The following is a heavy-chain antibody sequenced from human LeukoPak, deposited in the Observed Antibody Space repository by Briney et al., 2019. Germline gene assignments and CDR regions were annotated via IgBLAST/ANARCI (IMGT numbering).Heavy chain of an antibody. CDR2: ISSSGSTI. CDR1: GFTFSDYY. D-gene: IGHD3-3*01. V-gene: IGHV3-11*01. J-gene: IGHJ4*02. CDR3: ARVRSVTIAIRY. Sequence: PGGSLRLSCAASGFTFSDYYMSWIRQAPGKGLEWVSYISSSGSTIYYADSVKGRFTISRDNAKNSLYLQMNSLRAEDTVVYYCARVRSVTIAIRYWGQGTLVTVSS.